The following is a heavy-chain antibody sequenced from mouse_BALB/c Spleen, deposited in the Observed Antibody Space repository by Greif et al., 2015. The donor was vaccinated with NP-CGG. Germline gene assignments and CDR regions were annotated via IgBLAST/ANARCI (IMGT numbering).Heavy chain of an antibody. CDR3: AREIGDVGAWFAY. V-gene: IGHV5-4*02. CDR2: ISDGGSYT. Sequence: EVMLVESGGGLVKPGGSLKLSCAASGFTFSDYYMYWVRQTPEKRLEWVATISDGGSYTYYPDSVKGRFTISRDNAKNNLYLQMSSLKSEDTAMYYCAREIGDVGAWFAYWGQGTLVTVSA. J-gene: IGHJ3*01. CDR1: GFTFSDYY. D-gene: IGHD2-14*01.